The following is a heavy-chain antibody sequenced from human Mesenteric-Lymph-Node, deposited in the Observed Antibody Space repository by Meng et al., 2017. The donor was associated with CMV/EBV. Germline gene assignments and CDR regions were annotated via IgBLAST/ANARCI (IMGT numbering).Heavy chain of an antibody. Sequence: FTFSRYAMHWVRQAAGKGLEWVAVISYDGSNKYYADSVKGRFTISRDNSKNTLYLQMNSLRAEDTAVYYCARDNAQRGYSGYDPFDYWGQGTLVTVSS. J-gene: IGHJ4*02. D-gene: IGHD5-12*01. CDR2: ISYDGSNK. V-gene: IGHV3-30-3*01. CDR3: ARDNAQRGYSGYDPFDY. CDR1: FTFSRYA.